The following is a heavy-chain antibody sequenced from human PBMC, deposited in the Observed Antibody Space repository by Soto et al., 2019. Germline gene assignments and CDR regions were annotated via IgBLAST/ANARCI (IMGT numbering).Heavy chain of an antibody. D-gene: IGHD3-22*01. Sequence: SVKVSCKASGGTFSSCAISWVRQAPGQGLEWMGGIIPIFGTANYAQKFQGRVTITADESTSTAYMELSSLRSEDTAVYYCASKDNFSTYYYDSSDTGYGMDVWGQGTTVTVSS. J-gene: IGHJ6*02. CDR2: IIPIFGTA. V-gene: IGHV1-69*13. CDR1: GGTFSSCA. CDR3: ASKDNFSTYYYDSSDTGYGMDV.